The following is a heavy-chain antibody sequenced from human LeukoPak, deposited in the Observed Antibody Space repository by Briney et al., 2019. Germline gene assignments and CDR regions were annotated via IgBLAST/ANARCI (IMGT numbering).Heavy chain of an antibody. V-gene: IGHV4-39*07. D-gene: IGHD4-17*01. CDR3: AGGDNGEFYYMDV. Sequence: SETLSLTCTVSGVSISSSNSYWGWIRQPPGKELEWIGEINHSGRTNYNPSHKSRVTISVDTSKKQFSLKLRSVTAADTAVYYCAGGDNGEFYYMDVWDKGTTVTVSS. CDR2: INHSGRT. CDR1: GVSISSSNSY. J-gene: IGHJ6*03.